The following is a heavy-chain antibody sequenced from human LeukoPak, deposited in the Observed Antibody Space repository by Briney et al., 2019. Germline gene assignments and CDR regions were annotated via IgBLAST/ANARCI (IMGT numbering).Heavy chain of an antibody. CDR3: AKDLDVAGTINYYYYGMDV. J-gene: IGHJ6*04. CDR2: TSWDGDNT. Sequence: GGSLRLSCAASGFTFDDYAMHSVRQAPGKGPEWGSPTSWDGDNTYYADSVRGRFTISRDHSKKSLYLQMNSLRAEDTALYYCAKDLDVAGTINYYYYGMDVWGKGTTVTVSS. D-gene: IGHD6-19*01. CDR1: GFTFDDYA. V-gene: IGHV3-43D*04.